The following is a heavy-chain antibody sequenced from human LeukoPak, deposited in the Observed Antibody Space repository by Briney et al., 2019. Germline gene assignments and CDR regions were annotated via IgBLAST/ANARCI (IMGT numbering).Heavy chain of an antibody. CDR1: GFTVSSNY. D-gene: IGHD2/OR15-2a*01. Sequence: GGSLRLSCEGTGFTVSSNYMSWVRQAPGKGLEWVSLIYSAGSTFYADSVKGRFTISRDNSKNTLYLQMNSLRAEDTALYFCARDSSSVPNYFDSWGQGTLVTVSS. V-gene: IGHV3-53*01. CDR2: IYSAGST. CDR3: ARDSSSVPNYFDS. J-gene: IGHJ4*02.